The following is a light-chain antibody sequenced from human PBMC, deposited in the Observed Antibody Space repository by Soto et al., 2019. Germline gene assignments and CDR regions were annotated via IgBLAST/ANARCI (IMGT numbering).Light chain of an antibody. CDR2: GAS. Sequence: EIVMTQSPATLSVSPGERATLSCRASQSVSSNLAWYQQKPGQAPRLLIYGASTRATGIPARFSGSGSGTEFTLTISSLQSEDFAVYYCQQYNNWPPEYIFGQGTKVDIK. CDR1: QSVSSN. J-gene: IGKJ2*01. V-gene: IGKV3-15*01. CDR3: QQYNNWPPEYI.